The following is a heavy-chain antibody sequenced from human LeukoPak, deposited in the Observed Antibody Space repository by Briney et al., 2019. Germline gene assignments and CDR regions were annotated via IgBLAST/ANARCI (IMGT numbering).Heavy chain of an antibody. CDR1: GFPFIEYS. D-gene: IGHD1-1*01. CDR2: IGIDSGNT. J-gene: IGHJ4*02. Sequence: GGSLRLSCTASGFPFIEYSMNWVRQVPGKGLEWISYIGIDSGNTKYADSVRGRFTISADKAKNSLYLQMNSLRVEDTAVYYCARDHNYAFDNWGQGTLVTVSS. CDR3: ARDHNYAFDN. V-gene: IGHV3-48*01.